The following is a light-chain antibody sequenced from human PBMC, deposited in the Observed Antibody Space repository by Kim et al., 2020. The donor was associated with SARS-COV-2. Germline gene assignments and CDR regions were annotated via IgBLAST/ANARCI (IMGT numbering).Light chain of an antibody. CDR2: YDS. V-gene: IGLV3-21*04. CDR1: NIGSKS. Sequence: SYELTQPPSVSVASGKTARITCGGNNIGSKSVDWYQQKPGQAPVLGIYYDSDRPSGIPERFSGSNSGNRATLTISRVEAGDEAAYYGLVWGSSSDHRVFG. CDR3: LVWGSSSDHRV. J-gene: IGLJ3*02.